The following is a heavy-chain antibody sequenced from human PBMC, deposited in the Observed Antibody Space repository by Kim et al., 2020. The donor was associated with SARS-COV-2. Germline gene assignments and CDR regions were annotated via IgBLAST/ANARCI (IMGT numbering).Heavy chain of an antibody. V-gene: IGHV4-34*01. CDR3: AREVLAAQNDAIDI. D-gene: IGHD3-3*02. Sequence: SQTLKSRVTISVDTSKNEFSLKLSTVTTADTAVYYCAREVLAAQNDAIDIWGQGTMVTVSS. J-gene: IGHJ3*02.